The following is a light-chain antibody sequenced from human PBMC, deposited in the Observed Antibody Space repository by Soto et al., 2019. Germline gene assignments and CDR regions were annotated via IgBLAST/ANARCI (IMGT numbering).Light chain of an antibody. CDR2: IAS. CDR1: QDIRNE. CDR3: LAHNDYPPT. Sequence: DIQMTQSPSSLSASVGDRVTITCRASQDIRNELGWFQQKPGKAPKRLIYIASSLQSGVPSRFSGSGSGTEFTLTISGLQPEDDATSYCLAHNDYPPTFGRGTEVEI. V-gene: IGKV1-17*01. J-gene: IGKJ1*01.